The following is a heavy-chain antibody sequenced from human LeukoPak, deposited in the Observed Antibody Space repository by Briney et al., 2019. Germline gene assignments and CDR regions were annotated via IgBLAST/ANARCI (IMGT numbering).Heavy chain of an antibody. V-gene: IGHV3-20*04. CDR1: GFTFDDYG. D-gene: IGHD6-13*01. CDR2: LNWNGDST. CDR3: ARGPYYTSTWYDPRFDY. Sequence: PGGSLRLSCAASGFTFDDYGMSWVRQVPGKGLEWVSGLNWNGDSTGYADSVKGRFTISRDNAKNSLYLQMNSLRAEDTALYYCARGPYYTSTWYDPRFDYWGQGTLVTVSS. J-gene: IGHJ4*02.